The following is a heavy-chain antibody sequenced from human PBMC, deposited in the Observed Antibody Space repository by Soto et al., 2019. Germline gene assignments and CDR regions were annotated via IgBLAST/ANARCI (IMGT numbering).Heavy chain of an antibody. CDR2: INWIGGST. CDR3: ARALDFWSAYFDY. Sequence: GGSLRLSCAASGFIFGAHAMSWVRQAPGKGLEWVSAINWIGGSTNYADSMKGRFIMSRDNAKNTLYLQMNSLRAEDTAVYYCARALDFWSAYFDYWGQGSLVTVSS. CDR1: GFIFGAHA. V-gene: IGHV3-20*04. D-gene: IGHD3-3*01. J-gene: IGHJ4*02.